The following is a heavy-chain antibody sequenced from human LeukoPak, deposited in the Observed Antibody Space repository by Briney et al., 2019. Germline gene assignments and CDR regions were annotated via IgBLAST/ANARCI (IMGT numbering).Heavy chain of an antibody. V-gene: IGHV4-34*01. CDR1: GGSLSGYY. J-gene: IGHJ4*02. CDR2: INHSGST. D-gene: IGHD3-16*01. CDR3: ARGLLDSY. Sequence: TSSETLSLTCAVYGGSLSGYYWTWIRQSPGKGLEWIGEINHSGSTNYNPSLKSRVTISVDTSKNQFSLKLTSVTAADTAVYYCARGLLDSYWGQGTLVTVSS.